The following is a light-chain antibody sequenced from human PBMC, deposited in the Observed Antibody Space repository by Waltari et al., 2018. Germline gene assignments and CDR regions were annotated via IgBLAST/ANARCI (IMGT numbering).Light chain of an antibody. CDR1: NSDVGGYNY. J-gene: IGLJ3*02. CDR2: DVS. Sequence: QSALTQPASVSGSPGQSITISCTGTNSDVGGYNYVSWYQHHPGKAPKLMIYDVSNRRSGVSIRFSGSKSGNTASLTISGLQAEDEAYYYCCSYTSSKTRVFGGGTKLTVL. V-gene: IGLV2-14*03. CDR3: CSYTSSKTRV.